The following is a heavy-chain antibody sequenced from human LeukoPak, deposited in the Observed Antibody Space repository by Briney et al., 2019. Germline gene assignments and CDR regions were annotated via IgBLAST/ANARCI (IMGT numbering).Heavy chain of an antibody. Sequence: GGSLRLTCAASGFTFSSYSMNWVRQAPGMGLEWVSSISSSSSYIYYADSVKGRFTISRDNAKNSLYLQMNSLRAEDTAVYYCARSVGSSRPKIDYWGQGTLVTVSS. J-gene: IGHJ4*02. V-gene: IGHV3-21*01. CDR3: ARSVGSSRPKIDY. D-gene: IGHD6-13*01. CDR2: ISSSSSYI. CDR1: GFTFSSYS.